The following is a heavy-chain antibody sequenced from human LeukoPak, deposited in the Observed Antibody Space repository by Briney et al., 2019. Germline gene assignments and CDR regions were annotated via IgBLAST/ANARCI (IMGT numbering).Heavy chain of an antibody. CDR3: ARDYGIVDIQGYFDY. V-gene: IGHV3-30-3*01. CDR1: GFTFTDYF. J-gene: IGHJ4*02. D-gene: IGHD1-26*01. Sequence: GGSLRLSCVASGFTFTDYFMSWVRQAPGKGLEWVAVISYDGSNKYYADSVKGRFTISRDNSKNTLYLQMNSLRAEDTAVYYCARDYGIVDIQGYFDYWGQGTLVTVSS. CDR2: ISYDGSNK.